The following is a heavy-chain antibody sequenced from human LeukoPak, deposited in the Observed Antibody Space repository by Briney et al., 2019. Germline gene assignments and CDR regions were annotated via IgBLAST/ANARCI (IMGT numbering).Heavy chain of an antibody. CDR3: AREKQSGGTPFDY. V-gene: IGHV3-30*04. D-gene: IGHD1-26*01. CDR2: VADDEKTI. Sequence: GRSLRLSCVASGFTFTGHSMHWVRQAPGKGLEWVAVVADDEKTIFYAESLKGRFTVSRDNSKNTVYLQMNSLRDEDTAVYYCAREKQSGGTPFDYWGQGSLVTVSS. CDR1: GFTFTGHS. J-gene: IGHJ4*02.